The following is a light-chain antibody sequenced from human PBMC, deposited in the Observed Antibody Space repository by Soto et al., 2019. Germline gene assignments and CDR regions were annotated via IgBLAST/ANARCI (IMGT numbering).Light chain of an antibody. CDR2: GAS. CDR1: QSVGFN. J-gene: IGKJ1*01. CDR3: QQYYHWPRT. V-gene: IGKV3-15*01. Sequence: EVVMTQSPATLSVSPGERATLSCRASQSVGFNVAWYQQKPGQAPRLLIYGASARATAIPVRFSGGGSGTDFTLTITSLQSEDFAIDYCQQYYHWPRTFGPGTKVEI.